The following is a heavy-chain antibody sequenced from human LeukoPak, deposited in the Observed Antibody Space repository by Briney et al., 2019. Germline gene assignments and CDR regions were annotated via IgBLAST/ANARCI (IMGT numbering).Heavy chain of an antibody. CDR3: ARGGEYQLLDDF. D-gene: IGHD2-2*01. J-gene: IGHJ4*02. CDR1: GYRFTSYY. CDR2: INPSGGST. Sequence: ASVKVSCKASGYRFTSYYMHWVRQAPGQGLEWMGIINPSGGSTIYAQKFQDRVSMTRDTSTNTVYMESSGLSSEDTAVYYCARGGEYQLLDDFWGQGTLVTVSS. V-gene: IGHV1-46*01.